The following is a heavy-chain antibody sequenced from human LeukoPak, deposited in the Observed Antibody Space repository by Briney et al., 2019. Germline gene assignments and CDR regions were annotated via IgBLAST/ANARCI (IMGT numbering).Heavy chain of an antibody. V-gene: IGHV4-31*03. Sequence: SETLSLTCTVSGGSISSGGYYWSWIRQHPGKDLEWTGYIYYSGSTYYNPSLKSRVTISVDTSKNQFSLKLSSVTAADTAVYYCARAYCSSTSCPHFDYWGQGTLVTVSS. J-gene: IGHJ4*02. CDR2: IYYSGST. CDR3: ARAYCSSTSCPHFDY. CDR1: GGSISSGGYY. D-gene: IGHD2-2*01.